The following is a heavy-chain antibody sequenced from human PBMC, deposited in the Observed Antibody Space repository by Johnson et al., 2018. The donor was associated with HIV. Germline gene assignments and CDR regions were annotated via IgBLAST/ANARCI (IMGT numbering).Heavy chain of an antibody. Sequence: QVQLVESGGGLVKPGGSLRLSCVASGFSFGDCYMSWIRQAPGKGLEWISDINTSGTTVHYSDSVKGRFAISRDNAKNSLYLQMSSLRAEDTAVYFCAKFEGFITVNRVVGDAFDIGGQGTMVSVSS. CDR1: GFSFGDCY. CDR2: INTSGTTV. V-gene: IGHV3-11*04. CDR3: AKFEGFITVNRVVGDAFDI. J-gene: IGHJ3*02. D-gene: IGHD3-10*01.